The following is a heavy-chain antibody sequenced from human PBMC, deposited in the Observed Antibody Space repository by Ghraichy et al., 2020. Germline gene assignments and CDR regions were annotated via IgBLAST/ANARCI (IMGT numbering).Heavy chain of an antibody. D-gene: IGHD6-19*01. CDR2: IYYSGST. CDR3: ARSPYGQGLAFDY. CDR1: GGSISSYY. J-gene: IGHJ4*02. Sequence: SETLSLTCTVSGGSISSYYWSWIRRPPGKGLEWIGYIYYSGSTNYNPSLKSRVTISVDTSKNQFSLKLSSVTAADTAVYYCARSPYGQGLAFDYWGQGTLVTVSS. V-gene: IGHV4-59*01.